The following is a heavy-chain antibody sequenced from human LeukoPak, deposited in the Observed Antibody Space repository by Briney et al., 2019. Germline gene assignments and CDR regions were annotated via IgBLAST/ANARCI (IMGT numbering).Heavy chain of an antibody. CDR1: GYIFTNFG. D-gene: IGHD1-1*01. V-gene: IGHV1-46*01. CDR2: INPSGGST. J-gene: IGHJ4*02. Sequence: ASVKVSCKASGYIFTNFGISWVRQAPGQGLEWMGIINPSGGSTSYAQKFQGRVTMTRDTSTSTVYMELSSLRSEDTAVYYCAQDLAYIRFDNWGQGTLVTVSS. CDR3: AQDLAYIRFDN.